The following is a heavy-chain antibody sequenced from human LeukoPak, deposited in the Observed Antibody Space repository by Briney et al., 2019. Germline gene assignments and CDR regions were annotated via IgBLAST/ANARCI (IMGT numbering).Heavy chain of an antibody. J-gene: IGHJ4*01. CDR1: GGSINTANYY. CDR2: ISYSGTP. V-gene: IGHV4-30-4*08. Sequence: PSETLSLTCNVSGGSINTANYYWTWIRQPPGKGLEWIGYISYSGTPYYNPSLNSRVTISLDTSKDQFSLKLNSVTAAATAMYYCARDRYGDFEDYWGHGTLVTVSS. D-gene: IGHD4-17*01. CDR3: ARDRYGDFEDY.